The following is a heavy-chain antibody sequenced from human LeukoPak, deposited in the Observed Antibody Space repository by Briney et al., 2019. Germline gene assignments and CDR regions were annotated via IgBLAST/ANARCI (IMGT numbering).Heavy chain of an antibody. Sequence: SETLSITCTVSGGSINSYYWSWIRQPQGKGLEWIGYIYYSGSTNYNPSLKSRVTISVDTSKNQFSLKLGSVTAADTAVYYCARNTRIAAAGHNWFDPWGQGTLVTVSS. J-gene: IGHJ5*02. CDR2: IYYSGST. D-gene: IGHD6-13*01. CDR1: GGSINSYY. V-gene: IGHV4-59*01. CDR3: ARNTRIAAAGHNWFDP.